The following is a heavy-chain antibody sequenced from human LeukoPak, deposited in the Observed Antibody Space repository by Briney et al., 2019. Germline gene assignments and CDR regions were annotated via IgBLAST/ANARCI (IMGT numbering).Heavy chain of an antibody. Sequence: GGSLRLSCSASGFTLSIYAMHWLRQAPGKGLEYVSAISSNGGSTYYADSVKGRFTISRDNSKNTLYLQMSSLRAEDTAVYYCVKDAGGSYYRVFDYWGQRTLVTVSS. V-gene: IGHV3-64D*09. CDR2: ISSNGGST. J-gene: IGHJ4*02. CDR3: VKDAGGSYYRVFDY. CDR1: GFTLSIYA. D-gene: IGHD1-26*01.